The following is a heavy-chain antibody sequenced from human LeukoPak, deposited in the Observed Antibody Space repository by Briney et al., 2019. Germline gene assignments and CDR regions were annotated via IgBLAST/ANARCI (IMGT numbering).Heavy chain of an antibody. V-gene: IGHV3-23*01. CDR3: AKVGGNYDSSGYYPTFDY. CDR1: GFTFSSYA. D-gene: IGHD3-22*01. CDR2: ISGSGGST. Sequence: GGSLRLSCAASGFTFSSYAMSWVRQAPGKGLEWVSAISGSGGSTYYADSVKGRFTISRDNSKNTLYLQMNSLRAEDTAVYYCAKVGGNYDSSGYYPTFDYWGQGTLVTVSS. J-gene: IGHJ4*02.